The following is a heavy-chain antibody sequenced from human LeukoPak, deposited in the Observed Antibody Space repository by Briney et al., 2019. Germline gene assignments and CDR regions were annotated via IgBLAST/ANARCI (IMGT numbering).Heavy chain of an antibody. V-gene: IGHV3-23*01. Sequence: GGSLRLSCAASGFTFSSYAMSWVRQAPGKGLEWVSAISGSGGSTYYADSVKGRFTISRDNSKNTLYLQMNSLRAEDTAVYYCARGPGVTPKLLSDYYYMDVWGKGTTVTVSS. J-gene: IGHJ6*03. CDR1: GFTFSSYA. D-gene: IGHD3-10*01. CDR3: ARGPGVTPKLLSDYYYMDV. CDR2: ISGSGGST.